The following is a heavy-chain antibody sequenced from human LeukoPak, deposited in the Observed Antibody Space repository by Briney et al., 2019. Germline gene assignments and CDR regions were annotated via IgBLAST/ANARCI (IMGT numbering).Heavy chain of an antibody. CDR2: IYTSGST. D-gene: IGHD6-19*01. Sequence: SETLSLTCAVYGGSFSSYYWSWIRQPAGKGLEWIGRIYTSGSTNYNPSLKSRVTMSVDTSKNQFSLRLSSVTAADTAVYYCASSVAVASQYYFDYWGQGTLVTVSS. CDR3: ASSVAVASQYYFDY. CDR1: GGSFSSYY. V-gene: IGHV4-59*10. J-gene: IGHJ4*02.